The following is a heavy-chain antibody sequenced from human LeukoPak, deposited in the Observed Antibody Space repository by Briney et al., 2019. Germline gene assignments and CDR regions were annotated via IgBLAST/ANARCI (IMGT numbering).Heavy chain of an antibody. J-gene: IGHJ4*02. Sequence: PGRSLRLSCAASGFTFDDYAMHWVRQAPGKGLEWVSGISWNSGSIGYADSVKGRFTISRDNAKNSLYLQMNSLRAEDTALYYCAKGHLGLYSSGWNFDYWGQGTLVTVSS. D-gene: IGHD6-19*01. CDR1: GFTFDDYA. CDR2: ISWNSGSI. CDR3: AKGHLGLYSSGWNFDY. V-gene: IGHV3-9*01.